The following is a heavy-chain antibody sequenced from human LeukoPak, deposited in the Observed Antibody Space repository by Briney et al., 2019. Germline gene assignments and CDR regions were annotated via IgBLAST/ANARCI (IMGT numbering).Heavy chain of an antibody. J-gene: IGHJ4*02. CDR1: GYTFTGYY. D-gene: IGHD3-16*02. V-gene: IGHV1-2*02. Sequence: ASVKVSCKASGYTFTGYYMHWVRQAPGQGLGWMGWINPNSGGTNYAQKFQGRVTMTRDTSISTAYMELSRLRSDDTAVCYCARVHDYVWGSYPHWGQGTLVTVSS. CDR2: INPNSGGT. CDR3: ARVHDYVWGSYPH.